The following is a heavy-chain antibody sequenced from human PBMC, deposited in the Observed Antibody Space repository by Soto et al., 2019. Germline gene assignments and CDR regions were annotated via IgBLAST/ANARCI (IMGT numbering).Heavy chain of an antibody. J-gene: IGHJ3*02. V-gene: IGHV4-31*03. CDR2: IYYSGST. Sequence: SETLSLTCTVSGGSISSGGYYCSWIRQHPGKGLEWIGYIYYSGSTYYNPSLKSRVTISIDTSKNQFSLKLSSVTAADTAVDYCARDVLSSGWYGHYAFDIWGQGTMGTVSS. CDR3: ARDVLSSGWYGHYAFDI. D-gene: IGHD6-19*01. CDR1: GGSISSGGYY.